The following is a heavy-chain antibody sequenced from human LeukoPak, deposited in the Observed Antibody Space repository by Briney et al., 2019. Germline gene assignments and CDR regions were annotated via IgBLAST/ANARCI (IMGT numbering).Heavy chain of an antibody. CDR1: GYTFTGYY. D-gene: IGHD4/OR15-4a*01. CDR2: INPNSGGT. CDR3: ARDAVYGGQPTEPGVVDGVPYNWFDP. Sequence: GASVKVSCKASGYTFTGYYMHWVRQAPGQGLEWMGLINPNSGGTNFAQKFQGRVTMTRDTSISTAYMELSRLRSDDTAVYYCARDAVYGGQPTEPGVVDGVPYNWFDPWGQGTLVTVSS. J-gene: IGHJ5*02. V-gene: IGHV1-2*02.